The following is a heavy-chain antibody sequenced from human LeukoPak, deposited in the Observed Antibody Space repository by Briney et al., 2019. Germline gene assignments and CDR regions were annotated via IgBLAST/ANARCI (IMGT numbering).Heavy chain of an antibody. CDR1: GFTFTDYY. V-gene: IGHV3-11*04. Sequence: GGSLRLSCAASGFTFTDYYMSWIRRAPGKGLEWLSYISSSGSTIYYADSVKGRFTISRDNAKNSLYLQMNSLRAEDTAVYYCARNYDILTGPFDYWGQGTLVTVSS. CDR3: ARNYDILTGPFDY. D-gene: IGHD3-9*01. CDR2: ISSSGSTI. J-gene: IGHJ4*02.